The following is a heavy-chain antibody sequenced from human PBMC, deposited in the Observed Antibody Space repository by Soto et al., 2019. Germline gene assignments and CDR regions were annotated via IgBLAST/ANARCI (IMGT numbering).Heavy chain of an antibody. J-gene: IGHJ2*01. V-gene: IGHV3-23*01. Sequence: EVQLLESGGGLVQPGEFLRLSCAASGFTFSNYGMSWVRQAPGKGLEWVSAISGSGGLTYYADSGKGRFTVSRDNSKNTLYLQMNSLRADDTAVYYCATIPVAGNWYFGLWGRGTLVTVSS. D-gene: IGHD6-19*01. CDR2: ISGSGGLT. CDR3: ATIPVAGNWYFGL. CDR1: GFTFSNYG.